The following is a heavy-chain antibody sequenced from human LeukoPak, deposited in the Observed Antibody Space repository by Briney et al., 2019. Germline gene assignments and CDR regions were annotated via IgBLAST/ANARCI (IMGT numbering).Heavy chain of an antibody. D-gene: IGHD6-13*01. Sequence: GGSLRLSCAASGFTFSSYAMSWVRQAPGKGLEWVSAISGSGGSTYYADSVKGRFTISRDNAKNSLYLQMNSLRAEDTAVYYCARRPSSWYADYWGQGTLVTVSS. CDR1: GFTFSSYA. CDR3: ARRPSSWYADY. CDR2: ISGSGGST. J-gene: IGHJ4*02. V-gene: IGHV3-23*01.